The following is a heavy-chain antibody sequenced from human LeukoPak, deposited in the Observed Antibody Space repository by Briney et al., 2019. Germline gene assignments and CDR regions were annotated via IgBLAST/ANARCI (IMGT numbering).Heavy chain of an antibody. J-gene: IGHJ5*02. CDR1: GGSISSGSYY. Sequence: SETLSLTCTVSGGSISSGSYYWSWIRQPAGKGLEWIGRIYTSGSTNYNPSLKSRVTISVDTSKNQFSLKLSSVTAADTAVYYCARASSASPYYYDSSGYYYDNWFDPWGQGTLVTVSS. V-gene: IGHV4-61*02. D-gene: IGHD3-22*01. CDR2: IYTSGST. CDR3: ARASSASPYYYDSSGYYYDNWFDP.